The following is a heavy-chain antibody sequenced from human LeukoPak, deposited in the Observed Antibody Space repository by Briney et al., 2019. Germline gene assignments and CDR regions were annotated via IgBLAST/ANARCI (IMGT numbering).Heavy chain of an antibody. Sequence: QPGGSLRLSCAASGFTFSSYAMSWVRQAPGKGLEWVSAISGSGGSTYYADSVKGRFTISRDNSKNTLYLQMNSLRAEDTAVYYCAKDAHFDWLQRHSYYMDVWGKGTTVTVSS. CDR1: GFTFSSYA. CDR3: AKDAHFDWLQRHSYYMDV. V-gene: IGHV3-23*01. D-gene: IGHD3-9*01. J-gene: IGHJ6*03. CDR2: ISGSGGST.